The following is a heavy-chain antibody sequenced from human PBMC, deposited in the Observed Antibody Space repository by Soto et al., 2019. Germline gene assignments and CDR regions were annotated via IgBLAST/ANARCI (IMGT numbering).Heavy chain of an antibody. J-gene: IGHJ4*02. CDR3: APRPHRIVVMTLPFPS. Sequence: SETLSLTCTVSGDSIRRTRWWSWVRQSPGKGREGIGGIYHGGSTNYNPSLKSRVTISIDKYENQFSLKVKAVTAADTAVYYCAPRPHRIVVMTLPFPSWGQGTLVTVSS. V-gene: IGHV4-4*02. CDR2: IYHGGST. D-gene: IGHD2-21*02. CDR1: GDSIRRTRW.